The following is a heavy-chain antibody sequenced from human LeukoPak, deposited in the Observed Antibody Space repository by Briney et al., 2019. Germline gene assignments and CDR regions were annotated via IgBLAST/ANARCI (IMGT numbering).Heavy chain of an antibody. CDR3: AKVGPYYYDSSGYYRYFDY. J-gene: IGHJ4*02. D-gene: IGHD3-22*01. V-gene: IGHV3-23*01. CDR1: GFTFSSYA. Sequence: GGSLRLSCAASGFTFSSYAMSWVRQAPGKGLEWVSAISGSGGSTYYADSVKGRFTISRDNSKNTLYLQMNSLRAEDTAVYYCAKVGPYYYDSSGYYRYFDYWGQGTLVTVSS. CDR2: ISGSGGST.